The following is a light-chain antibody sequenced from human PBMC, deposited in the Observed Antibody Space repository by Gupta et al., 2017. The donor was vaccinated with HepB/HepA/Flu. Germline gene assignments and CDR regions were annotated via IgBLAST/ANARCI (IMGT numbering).Light chain of an antibody. J-gene: IGKJ2*01. CDR1: QTISTY. V-gene: IGKV1-39*01. Sequence: DIQMTQSPSSLSASVGDRVTITCRASQTISTYLNWYQHKPGKVPKLLISAASSLQSGVPSRFTGSGSGTDFTLTISSLQPEDFATYYCQQSYSTPYIFGQGTKLEIK. CDR2: AAS. CDR3: QQSYSTPYI.